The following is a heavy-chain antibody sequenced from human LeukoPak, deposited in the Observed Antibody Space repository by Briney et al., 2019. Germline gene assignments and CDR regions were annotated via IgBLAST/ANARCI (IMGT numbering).Heavy chain of an antibody. J-gene: IGHJ4*02. Sequence: RAGGSLRLSCAASGFTFDDYGMSWVRQAPGKGLEWVSGINWNGGSTGYADSVKGRFTISRDNAKDSLYLQMNSLRAEDTALYHCARFGRSGGGFDYWGQGTLVTVSS. D-gene: IGHD4-23*01. CDR3: ARFGRSGGGFDY. CDR1: GFTFDDYG. CDR2: INWNGGST. V-gene: IGHV3-20*01.